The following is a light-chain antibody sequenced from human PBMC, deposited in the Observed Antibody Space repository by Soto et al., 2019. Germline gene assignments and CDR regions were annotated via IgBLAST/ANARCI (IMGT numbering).Light chain of an antibody. CDR3: QQYNNWPRT. CDR2: GAS. Sequence: IVMTQSPATLSVSPGERATLSCRASQSISSNLAWYQQKPGQAPRLLIYGASTRATGIPARFSGSRSGTDFTLTINSLQSEDFAFYSCQQYNNWPRTFGQGTKVEIK. V-gene: IGKV3-15*01. CDR1: QSISSN. J-gene: IGKJ1*01.